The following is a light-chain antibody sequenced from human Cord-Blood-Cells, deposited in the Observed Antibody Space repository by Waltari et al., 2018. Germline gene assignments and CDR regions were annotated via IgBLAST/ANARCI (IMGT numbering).Light chain of an antibody. J-gene: IGLJ2*01. CDR1: SSDVGSYNL. Sequence: QSALTQPASVSGSPGQSITISCTGTSSDVGSYNLVSWYQQHPGKAPKLMIYEGSNRPSGVSNRFSGSKSGKTSSLTISGLQAEHEADYYCCSYAGSSTVVFGGGTKLTVL. V-gene: IGLV2-23*01. CDR2: EGS. CDR3: CSYAGSSTVV.